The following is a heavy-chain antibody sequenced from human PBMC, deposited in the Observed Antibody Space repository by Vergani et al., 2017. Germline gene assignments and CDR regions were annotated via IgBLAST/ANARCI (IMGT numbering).Heavy chain of an antibody. CDR2: ISYDGSNK. CDR1: GFTFSSYG. J-gene: IGHJ6*03. V-gene: IGHV3-30*03. D-gene: IGHD3-9*01. Sequence: QVQLVESGGGVVQPGRSLRLSCAASGFTFSSYGMHWVRQAPGKGLEWVAVISYDGSNKYYADSVKGRFTISRDNSKNTLYLQMNSLRAEDTAVYYCATASLRYFDWPSYYMYVWGKGTTVTVSS. CDR3: ATASLRYFDWPSYYMYV.